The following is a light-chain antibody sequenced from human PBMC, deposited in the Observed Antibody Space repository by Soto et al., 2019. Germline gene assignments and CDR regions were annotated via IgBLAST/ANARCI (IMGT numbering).Light chain of an antibody. CDR1: QSVSHY. V-gene: IGKV1-5*01. CDR2: DAS. CDR3: QLYDNYPWT. J-gene: IGKJ1*01. Sequence: DIQMTQSPSTLSASVGDRVSITCRASQSVSHYLAWYQQKPGIAPKVLIYDASSLESGVPSRFSGSGSGTEFTLTISSLQPDDFATYYCQLYDNYPWTFGRGTKVEVK.